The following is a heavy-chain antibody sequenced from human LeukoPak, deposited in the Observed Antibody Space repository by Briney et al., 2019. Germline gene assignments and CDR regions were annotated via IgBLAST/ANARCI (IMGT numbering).Heavy chain of an antibody. CDR2: VHYNGST. Sequence: SETLSLTCTVSGGSVRSSSYYWGCIRQPPGKGLEWIGSVHYNGSTCYNPSLGGRVIMSIDTSKNQFSLKLTSVTAADTTMYYCARDRGVPRPYYFDQWGQGTLVTVSS. J-gene: IGHJ4*02. V-gene: IGHV4-39*07. CDR3: ARDRGVPRPYYFDQ. D-gene: IGHD3-10*01. CDR1: GGSVRSSSYY.